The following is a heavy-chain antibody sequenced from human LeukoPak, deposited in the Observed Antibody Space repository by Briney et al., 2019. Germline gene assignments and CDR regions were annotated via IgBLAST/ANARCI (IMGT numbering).Heavy chain of an antibody. Sequence: PGGSLRLSCAASGFTFDDYAMHWVRQAPGKGLEWVSLISWDGGSTYYADSVKGRFTISRDNAKNSLYLQMNSLRAEDTAVYYCARDRKGYGSGSHYMDVWGKGTTVTVSS. CDR2: ISWDGGST. CDR3: ARDRKGYGSGSHYMDV. D-gene: IGHD3-10*01. V-gene: IGHV3-43D*03. J-gene: IGHJ6*03. CDR1: GFTFDDYA.